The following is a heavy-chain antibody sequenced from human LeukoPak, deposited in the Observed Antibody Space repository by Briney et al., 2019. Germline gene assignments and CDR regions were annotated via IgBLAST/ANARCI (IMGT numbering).Heavy chain of an antibody. J-gene: IGHJ4*02. Sequence: GGSLRLSCTASGFTFGSWIIWVRQAPRKGLEWVASIKQDGSEKYYLDSVKGRFTMSRDSAKNSLYLQMSSLRAEDTAVYYCAKNREYSKLLDYWGQGTLVTVSS. D-gene: IGHD6-6*01. CDR3: AKNREYSKLLDY. CDR2: IKQDGSEK. CDR1: GFTFGSW. V-gene: IGHV3-7*03.